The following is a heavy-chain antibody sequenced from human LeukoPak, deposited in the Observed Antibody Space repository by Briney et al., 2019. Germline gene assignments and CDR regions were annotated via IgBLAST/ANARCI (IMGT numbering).Heavy chain of an antibody. D-gene: IGHD5-24*01. V-gene: IGHV4-61*08. J-gene: IGHJ6*02. CDR2: IYYSGST. Sequence: PSQTLSLTCTVSGGSISSGGYYWSWIRQPPGKGLEWIGYIYYSGSTNYNPSLKSRVTISVDTSKNQFSLKLSSVTAADTAVYYCARRRDGEMDVWGQGTTVTVSS. CDR1: GGSISSGGYY. CDR3: ARRRDGEMDV.